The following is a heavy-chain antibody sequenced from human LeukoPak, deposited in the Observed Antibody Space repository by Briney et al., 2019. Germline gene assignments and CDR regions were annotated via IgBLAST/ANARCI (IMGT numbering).Heavy chain of an antibody. CDR1: GFTFSSYG. D-gene: IGHD3-22*01. CDR2: ISYDGSNK. CDR3: ATEGSYYDSSGRIGRYFDY. J-gene: IGHJ4*02. V-gene: IGHV3-30*03. Sequence: GGSLRLSCAASGFTFSSYGMHWVRQAPGKGLEWVAVISYDGSNKYYADSVKGRFTISRDNSKNTLYLQMNRLRAEDTAVYYCATEGSYYDSSGRIGRYFDYWGQGTLVTVSS.